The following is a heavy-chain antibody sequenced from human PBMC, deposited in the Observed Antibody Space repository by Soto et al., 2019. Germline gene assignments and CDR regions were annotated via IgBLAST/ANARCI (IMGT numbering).Heavy chain of an antibody. CDR3: AKDGRPGGMDV. CDR2: ISYDGSNK. V-gene: IGHV3-30*18. Sequence: SGGSLRLSCAASGFTFSSYGMHWVRQAPGKGLEWVAVISYDGSNKYYADSVKGRFTISRDNSKNTLYLQMNSLRAEDTAVYYCAKDGRPGGMDVWGQGTTVTVSS. CDR1: GFTFSSYG. J-gene: IGHJ6*02.